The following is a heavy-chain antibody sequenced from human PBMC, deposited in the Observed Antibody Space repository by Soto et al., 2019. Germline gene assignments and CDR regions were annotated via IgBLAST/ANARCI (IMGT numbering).Heavy chain of an antibody. CDR1: GYSFNYYS. CDR3: LRAAGPSDY. D-gene: IGHD6-13*01. J-gene: IGHJ4*02. Sequence: QVQLVQSGAEVKKPGASVKISCRASGYSFNYYSIHWVRQAPGQSLEWMGWITAANGNTKYSQKFQGRVTLTRDTSASTAYMEVNRLTSEDTAIYYCLRAAGPSDYWGQGTLVTVSS. V-gene: IGHV1-3*01. CDR2: ITAANGNT.